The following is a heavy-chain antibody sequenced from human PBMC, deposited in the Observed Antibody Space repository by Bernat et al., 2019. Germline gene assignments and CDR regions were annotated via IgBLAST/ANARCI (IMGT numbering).Heavy chain of an antibody. J-gene: IGHJ4*02. CDR2: INYSGST. CDR1: VGSISSNTYY. D-gene: IGHD3-3*01. V-gene: IGHV4-39*01. Sequence: QLQLQESGPGLVKPSETLSLTCPVSVGSISSNTYYWDWIRQPPGKGLEWIGSINYSGSTSYNPSLKSRVAMYVDTSKNQFSLKLTSGTAADTAVYYCARHPRYDFRGGHYSGPFDYWGQGTLVTVSS. CDR3: ARHPRYDFRGGHYSGPFDY.